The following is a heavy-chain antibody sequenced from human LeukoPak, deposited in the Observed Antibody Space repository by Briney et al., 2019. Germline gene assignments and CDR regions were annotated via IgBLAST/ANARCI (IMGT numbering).Heavy chain of an antibody. J-gene: IGHJ4*02. D-gene: IGHD1-26*01. V-gene: IGHV3-23*01. CDR2: IYGIGVRI. Sequence: GGSLRLSCVASGFTFKNYVMYWVRQAPGKGLEWLATIYGIGVRISYADSVKGRFTISRYNSNNTLYLQMKSLRVEDRAMYYCTKDLGWELPAAAYWGQGILVTVSS. CDR1: GFTFKNYV. CDR3: TKDLGWELPAAAY.